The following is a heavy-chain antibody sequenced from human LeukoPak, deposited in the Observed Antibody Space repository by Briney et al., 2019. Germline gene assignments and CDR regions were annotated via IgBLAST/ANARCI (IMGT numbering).Heavy chain of an antibody. CDR1: GFTFSSYA. D-gene: IGHD3-22*01. CDR3: ARGGGLYYYDSSGYSVDY. CDR2: ISYDGSNK. V-gene: IGHV3-30-3*01. J-gene: IGHJ4*02. Sequence: AGGSLRLSCAVSGFTFSSYAMHWVRQAPGKGLEWVAVISYDGSNKYYADSVKGRFTISRDNSKNTLYLQMNSLRAEDTAVYYCARGGGLYYYDSSGYSVDYWGQGTLVTVSS.